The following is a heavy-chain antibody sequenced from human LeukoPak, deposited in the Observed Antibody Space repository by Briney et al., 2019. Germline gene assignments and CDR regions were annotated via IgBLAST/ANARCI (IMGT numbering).Heavy chain of an antibody. CDR1: GGSFSGYY. Sequence: PSETLSLTSAVYGGSFSGYYWSWIRQPPGKGLEWIGEINHSGSTNYNPSLKSRVTISVDTSKNQFSLKLSSVTAADTAVYYCARDIVVVTALWYFDLWGRGTLVTVSS. CDR3: ARDIVVVTALWYFDL. V-gene: IGHV4-34*01. CDR2: INHSGST. J-gene: IGHJ2*01. D-gene: IGHD2-21*02.